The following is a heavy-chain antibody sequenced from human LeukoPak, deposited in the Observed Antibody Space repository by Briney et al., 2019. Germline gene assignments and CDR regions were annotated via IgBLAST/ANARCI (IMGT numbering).Heavy chain of an antibody. CDR2: VSWDGDST. Sequence: GGSLRLSCAASGFTFNDYSMHWVRQAPGKGLEWVSLVSWDGDSTHYADSVKGRFTIFRDNSKNSLYLQMNSLRTEDTAFYYCAKDLGRLQFYFDYWGQGTLVTVSS. J-gene: IGHJ4*02. V-gene: IGHV3-43*01. CDR3: AKDLGRLQFYFDY. D-gene: IGHD5-24*01. CDR1: GFTFNDYS.